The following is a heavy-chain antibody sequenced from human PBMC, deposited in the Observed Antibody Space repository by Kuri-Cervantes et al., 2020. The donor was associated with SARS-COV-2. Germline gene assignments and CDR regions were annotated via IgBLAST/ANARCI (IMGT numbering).Heavy chain of an antibody. CDR2: IYYSGST. CDR1: GGSISSYY. CDR3: AREPSRIPIFGVVEPWFDP. Sequence: SETLPLTCTVSGGSISSYYWSWIRQPPRKGLEWIGYIYYSGSTNYNPSLKSRVTISVDTSKNQFSLKLSSVTAADTAVYYCAREPSRIPIFGVVEPWFDPWGQGTLVT. D-gene: IGHD3-3*01. V-gene: IGHV4-59*01. J-gene: IGHJ5*02.